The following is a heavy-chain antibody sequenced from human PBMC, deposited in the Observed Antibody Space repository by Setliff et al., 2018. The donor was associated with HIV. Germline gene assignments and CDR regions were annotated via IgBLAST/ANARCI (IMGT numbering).Heavy chain of an antibody. V-gene: IGHV4-4*08. Sequence: SETLSLTCTVSGGSISSYYWSWIRQPPGKGLEWIGSIYTSGSTNYNPSLKSRLTISLDTKNQFSLKLSSVTVADTAVYYCARGGSGNSYNGAFDYWGQGTLVTVSS. CDR3: ARGGSGNSYNGAFDY. J-gene: IGHJ4*02. CDR1: GGSISSYY. CDR2: IYTSGST. D-gene: IGHD3-10*01.